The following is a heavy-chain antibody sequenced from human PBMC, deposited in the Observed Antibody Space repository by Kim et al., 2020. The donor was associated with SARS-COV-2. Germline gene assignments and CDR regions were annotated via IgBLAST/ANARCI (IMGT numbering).Heavy chain of an antibody. D-gene: IGHD3-9*01. CDR3: ARGLAYYDILTGYYWGRYFDY. J-gene: IGHJ4*02. CDR1: GGSFSGYY. Sequence: SETLSLTCAVYGGSFSGYYWSWIRQPPGKGLEWIGEINHSGSTNYNPSLKSRVTISVDTSKNQFSLKLSSVTAADTAVYYCARGLAYYDILTGYYWGRYFDYWGQGTLVTVSS. CDR2: INHSGST. V-gene: IGHV4-34*01.